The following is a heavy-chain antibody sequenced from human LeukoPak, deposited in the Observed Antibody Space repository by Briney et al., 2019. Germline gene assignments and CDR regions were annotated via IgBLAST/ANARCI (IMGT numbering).Heavy chain of an antibody. J-gene: IGHJ4*02. V-gene: IGHV3-15*01. CDR1: GFTFSNAW. CDR2: IKSKTDGGTT. D-gene: IGHD2-15*01. CDR3: TTVYCSGGSCYPPSYDFDY. Sequence: GGSLRLSCAASGFTFSNAWMSWVRQAPGKGLEWVGRIKSKTDGGTTDYAAPVKGRFTISRDDSKNTLYLQMNSLKTEDTAVYYCTTVYCSGGSCYPPSYDFDYWGQGTLVTVSS.